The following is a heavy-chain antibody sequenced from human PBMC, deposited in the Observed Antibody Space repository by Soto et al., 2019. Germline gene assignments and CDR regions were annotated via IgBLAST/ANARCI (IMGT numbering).Heavy chain of an antibody. J-gene: IGHJ4*02. CDR3: TRRRDWTAMDPLDY. CDR2: IRNKVNTYAT. CDR1: GFTFTDSA. V-gene: IGHV3-73*02. Sequence: EVQLVESGGGLVQPGGSLKLSCAASGFTFTDSAIHWVRQTSGKGLEWVGRIRNKVNTYATAYAASVKGRFTISRDESMNTVYLQMNSLKTEDTAVYYCTRRRDWTAMDPLDYWGQGTLVTVSS. D-gene: IGHD5-18*01.